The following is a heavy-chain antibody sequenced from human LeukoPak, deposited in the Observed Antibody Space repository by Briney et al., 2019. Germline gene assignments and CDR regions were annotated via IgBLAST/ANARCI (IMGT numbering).Heavy chain of an antibody. CDR1: GGSISSGDYY. J-gene: IGHJ4*02. CDR3: ARNRDGYNSFDY. V-gene: IGHV4-31*03. Sequence: SETLSLTCTVSGGSISSGDYYWSWIRQHPGKGLEWIGYIYYSGSSYYNPSLRSRVTISVDTSKNHFSLKLSSVTAADTAVYYCARNRDGYNSFDYWGQGTLVTVSS. D-gene: IGHD5-24*01. CDR2: IYYSGSS.